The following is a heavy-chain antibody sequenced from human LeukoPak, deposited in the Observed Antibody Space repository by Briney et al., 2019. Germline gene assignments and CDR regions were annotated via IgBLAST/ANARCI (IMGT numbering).Heavy chain of an antibody. CDR2: INPNSGGT. Sequence: ASVKVSCKASGYTFTGYYMHWVRQAPGQGLEWMGRINPNSGGTNYAQKFQERVTITRDMSTSTAYMELSSLRSEDTAVYYCASRGIAAAGLLFDYWGQGTLVTVSS. V-gene: IGHV1-2*06. CDR3: ASRGIAAAGLLFDY. CDR1: GYTFTGYY. J-gene: IGHJ4*02. D-gene: IGHD6-13*01.